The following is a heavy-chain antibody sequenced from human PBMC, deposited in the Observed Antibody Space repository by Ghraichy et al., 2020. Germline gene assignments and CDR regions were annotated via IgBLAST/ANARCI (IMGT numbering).Heavy chain of an antibody. Sequence: SETLSLTCAVFGGSISGYNNYWGWVRQPPGKGLEWIGAIYYRGNSYYTPSLQSRVTISVDTSRNQFFLNLTSVTAADTAVYFCARRPRMSPVATKDWGQGTLVTVSS. CDR1: GGSISGYNNY. V-gene: IGHV4-39*01. J-gene: IGHJ4*02. D-gene: IGHD5-12*01. CDR2: IYYRGNS. CDR3: ARRPRMSPVATKD.